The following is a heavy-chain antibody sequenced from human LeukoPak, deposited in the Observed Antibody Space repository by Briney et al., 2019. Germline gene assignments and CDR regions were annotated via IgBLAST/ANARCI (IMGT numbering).Heavy chain of an antibody. CDR3: ARPRHSGYDFGFDY. J-gene: IGHJ4*02. V-gene: IGHV4-39*01. CDR2: IYYSWST. Sequence: KPSQTQSLTCTVAGASISSSSYYSGWLRQTPWKGLEWIGGIYYSWSTYYNPSLKRRATISVDTSKTQCSLKLSSVTAADTAVYYCARPRHSGYDFGFDYWGQGTLVTVSS. CDR1: GASISSSSYY. D-gene: IGHD5-12*01.